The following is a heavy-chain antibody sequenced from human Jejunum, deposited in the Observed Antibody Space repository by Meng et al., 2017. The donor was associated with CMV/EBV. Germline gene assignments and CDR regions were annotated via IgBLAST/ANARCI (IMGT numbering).Heavy chain of an antibody. CDR2: IYTDSGHT. Sequence: KISCKASAYAFTNFAIHWLRQSPGQRLEWMRWIYTDSGHTNFSQQFQGRVSFTRDTPAPTAYMELTSLRSEDTAVYYCARGVISYHDSWGQGTLVTVSS. CDR3: ARGVISYHDS. V-gene: IGHV1-3*04. D-gene: IGHD3-16*01. CDR1: AYAFTNFA. J-gene: IGHJ5*02.